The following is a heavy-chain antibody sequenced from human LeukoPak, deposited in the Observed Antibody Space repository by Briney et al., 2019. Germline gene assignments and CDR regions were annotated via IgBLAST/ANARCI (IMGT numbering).Heavy chain of an antibody. CDR1: GFTFSSYA. Sequence: GGSPRLSCAASGFTFSSYAMHWVRQAPGKGLEWVAVISYDGSNKYYADSVKGRFTISRDNSKNTLYLQMNSLRAEDTAVYYCARRRFLYGDYGELDYWGQGTLVTVSS. CDR3: ARRRFLYGDYGELDY. D-gene: IGHD4-17*01. V-gene: IGHV3-30*04. J-gene: IGHJ4*02. CDR2: ISYDGSNK.